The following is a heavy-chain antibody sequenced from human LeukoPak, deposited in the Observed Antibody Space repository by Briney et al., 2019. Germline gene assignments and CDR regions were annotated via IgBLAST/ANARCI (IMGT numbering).Heavy chain of an antibody. J-gene: IGHJ4*02. D-gene: IGHD3-10*01. CDR3: AGDFGSGSYRFDY. Sequence: SETLSLTCAVSGVSISSGDYSWSWLRQPPGMGLEWIGYIYHTGTTYYNPSLKGRGTISLDRSKNQFSLKLTSVTAADTAVYYCAGDFGSGSYRFDYWGQGTLVTVSS. CDR2: IYHTGTT. CDR1: GVSISSGDYS. V-gene: IGHV4-30-2*01.